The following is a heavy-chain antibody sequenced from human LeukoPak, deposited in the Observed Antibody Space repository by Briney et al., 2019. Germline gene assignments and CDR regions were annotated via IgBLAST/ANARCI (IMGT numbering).Heavy chain of an antibody. CDR1: GGSFSGYY. Sequence: SETLSLTCNTYGGSFSGYYWSWIRQPPGSGLEWIGEINHSGSTNYNPSLESRVTISVDTSKKQFSLKLSSVTAADTAVYYCARDLLAEYYYGSGSYPNWFDPWGQGTLVTVSS. V-gene: IGHV4-34*01. CDR3: ARDLLAEYYYGSGSYPNWFDP. D-gene: IGHD3-10*01. J-gene: IGHJ5*02. CDR2: INHSGST.